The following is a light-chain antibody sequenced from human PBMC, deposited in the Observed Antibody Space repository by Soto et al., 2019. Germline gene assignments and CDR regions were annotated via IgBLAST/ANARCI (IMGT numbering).Light chain of an antibody. Sequence: QSALTQPRSVSGSPGQSVTISCTGTTSDVATYNYVSWYQQHPGKAPKLMIFAVSKRPSGVPDRFSGSKSGNTASLTISGLQAEDEADYYCCSYAGSSMVFGGGTKLTVL. CDR1: TSDVATYNY. CDR2: AVS. V-gene: IGLV2-11*01. J-gene: IGLJ2*01. CDR3: CSYAGSSMV.